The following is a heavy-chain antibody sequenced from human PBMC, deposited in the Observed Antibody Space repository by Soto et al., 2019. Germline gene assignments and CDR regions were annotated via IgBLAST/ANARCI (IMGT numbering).Heavy chain of an antibody. V-gene: IGHV1-46*01. D-gene: IGHD2-2*01. J-gene: IGHJ6*02. CDR3: ARLYCISTSCYLGMDV. CDR1: GYTFTSYY. CDR2: INPSGGST. Sequence: ASVKVSCKASGYTFTSYYMHWVRQAPGQGLEWMGIINPSGGSTSYAQKFQGRVTMTRDTSTSTVYMELSSLRSEDTAVYYCARLYCISTSCYLGMDVWGQGTTVTVSS.